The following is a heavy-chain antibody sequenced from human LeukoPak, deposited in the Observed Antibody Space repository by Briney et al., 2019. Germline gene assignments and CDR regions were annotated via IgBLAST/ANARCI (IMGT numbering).Heavy chain of an antibody. V-gene: IGHV3-20*04. J-gene: IGHJ6*02. CDR3: ARGVGPRRLGQKYGMDV. Sequence: GGSLRLSCAASGFTFDDYAMHWVRQAPGKGLEWVSGINWNGGSTGYADSVKGRFTISRDNAKNSLYLQMNSLRAEDTAVYYCARGVGPRRLGQKYGMDVWGQGTTVTVSS. D-gene: IGHD1-1*01. CDR1: GFTFDDYA. CDR2: INWNGGST.